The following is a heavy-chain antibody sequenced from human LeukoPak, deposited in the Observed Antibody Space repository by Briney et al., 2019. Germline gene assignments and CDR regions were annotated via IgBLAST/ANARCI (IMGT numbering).Heavy chain of an antibody. CDR3: ARDHGYTYGNYFDY. Sequence: ASVKVSCKASGYSFTGYYMHWVRQAPGQGLEWMGWINPNSGGTNFAQKFQDRVTMTRDTSISTAYMELSRLSSDDTAVYYCARDHGYTYGNYFDYWGQGTLVIVSS. CDR2: INPNSGGT. J-gene: IGHJ4*02. CDR1: GYSFTGYY. D-gene: IGHD5-18*01. V-gene: IGHV1-2*02.